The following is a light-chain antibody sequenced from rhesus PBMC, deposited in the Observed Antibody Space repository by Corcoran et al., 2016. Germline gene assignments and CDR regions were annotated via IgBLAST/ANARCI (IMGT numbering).Light chain of an antibody. J-gene: IGKJ2*01. V-gene: IGKV3-17*02. CDR2: DAP. CDR3: QQESNWSYS. CDR1: QSVSSR. Sequence: EIVMTQSPATLSLSPGERATLSCRASQSVSSRLAWYQQQPGQAPRLLIYDAPSRVTGIPDRLSGSGSGTDFTLTISSLEPEDGAVYFCQQESNWSYSFGQGTKVEIK.